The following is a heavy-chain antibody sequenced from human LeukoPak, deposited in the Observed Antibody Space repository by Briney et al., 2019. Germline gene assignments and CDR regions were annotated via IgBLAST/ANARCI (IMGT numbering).Heavy chain of an antibody. Sequence: GGSLRLSCAASGFTFSSYGMHWVRQAPGKGLEWVAVISYDGSNKYYADSVKGRFTISRDNSKNTLYLQMNSLRAEDTAVYYCAKGGDFWRSAHFDYWGQGTLVTVSS. V-gene: IGHV3-30*18. CDR1: GFTFSSYG. J-gene: IGHJ4*02. D-gene: IGHD3-3*01. CDR3: AKGGDFWRSAHFDY. CDR2: ISYDGSNK.